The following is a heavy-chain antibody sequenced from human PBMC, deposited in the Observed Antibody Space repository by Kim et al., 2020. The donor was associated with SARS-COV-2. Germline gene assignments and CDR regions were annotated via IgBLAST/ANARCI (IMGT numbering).Heavy chain of an antibody. Sequence: STKGRFTISRDNSKNTEYLQMNSLRAEDTAVYYCARDRDGYSYGSSGMDVWGQGTTVTVSS. V-gene: IGHV3-30*07. CDR3: ARDRDGYSYGSSGMDV. J-gene: IGHJ6*02. D-gene: IGHD5-18*01.